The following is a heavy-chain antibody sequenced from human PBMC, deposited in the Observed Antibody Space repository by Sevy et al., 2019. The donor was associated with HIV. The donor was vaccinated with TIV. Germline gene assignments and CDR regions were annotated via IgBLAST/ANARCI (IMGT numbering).Heavy chain of an antibody. J-gene: IGHJ4*02. CDR2: LSYDDSDE. V-gene: IGHV3-30-3*02. CDR3: AKDDIGSIDY. CDR1: GFIFSTSP. D-gene: IGHD3-10*01. Sequence: GGSLRLSCAASGFIFSTSPMHWVRQAPGKGLECVAILSYDDSDENYADSVKGRFTISRDNSKNTLYLQMNSLRTEDTAVYYCAKDDIGSIDYWGQGTLVTVSP.